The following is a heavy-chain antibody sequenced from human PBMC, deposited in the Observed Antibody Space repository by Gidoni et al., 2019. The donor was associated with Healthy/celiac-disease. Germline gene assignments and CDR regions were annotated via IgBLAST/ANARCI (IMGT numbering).Heavy chain of an antibody. CDR1: GGSISSSSSY. J-gene: IGHJ5*02. V-gene: IGHV4-39*01. Sequence: QLQLQESGPGLVKPSETLSLTCTVSGGSISSSSSYWCWLRQPPGKGLEWLGSIYFSGSTYYNPSLKSRVTISVDTSKNQFSLKLSSVTAADTAVYYCARLLITFGGVIVIPRGWFDPWGQGTLVTVSS. CDR2: IYFSGST. D-gene: IGHD3-16*02. CDR3: ARLLITFGGVIVIPRGWFDP.